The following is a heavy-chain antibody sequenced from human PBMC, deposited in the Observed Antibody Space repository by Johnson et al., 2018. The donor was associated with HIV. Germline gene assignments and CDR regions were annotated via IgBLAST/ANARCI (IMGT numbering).Heavy chain of an antibody. D-gene: IGHD5-12*01. CDR2: ISYDGSNI. V-gene: IGHV3-30*04. Sequence: QVQLVESGGGVVQPGRSLRLSCAASGFTFSSYAMHWVRQAPGKGLEWVAVISYDGSNIYFADFVKGRFTISRDNSKNTLYLQMNSLRAEDTAVYYCARGRPATWGSHDAFDIWGQGTMVTVSS. CDR3: ARGRPATWGSHDAFDI. CDR1: GFTFSSYA. J-gene: IGHJ3*02.